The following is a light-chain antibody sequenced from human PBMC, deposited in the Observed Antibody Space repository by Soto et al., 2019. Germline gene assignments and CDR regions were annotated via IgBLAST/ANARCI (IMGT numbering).Light chain of an antibody. V-gene: IGLV2-8*01. Sequence: SALTQPPSASGSPGQSVTISCTGTSSDVGGYNYVSWYQQHPGKAPKLMIYEVSKRPSGVPDRFSGSKSGNTASLTVSGLQVEDEADYYCSSYAGNNNLVFGGGTKVTVL. J-gene: IGLJ3*02. CDR2: EVS. CDR3: SSYAGNNNLV. CDR1: SSDVGGYNY.